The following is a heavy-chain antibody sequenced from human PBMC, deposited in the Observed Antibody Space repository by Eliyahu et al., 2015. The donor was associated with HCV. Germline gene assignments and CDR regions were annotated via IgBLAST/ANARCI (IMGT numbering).Heavy chain of an antibody. CDR3: AHSGAKPPYYDFWSGYFTYFDY. Sequence: QITLKXSGPTLVKPTQTLXLTCTFSGFSLSTSGVGVGWXRQPPGKALEXLALIYXDDDKRYSPSLKXRLTITKDTSKNXVVLTMTNMDPVDTATYYCAHSGAKPPYYDFWSGYFTYFDYWGQGTLVTVSS. V-gene: IGHV2-5*02. J-gene: IGHJ4*02. CDR2: IYXDDDK. CDR1: GFSLSTSGVG. D-gene: IGHD3-3*01.